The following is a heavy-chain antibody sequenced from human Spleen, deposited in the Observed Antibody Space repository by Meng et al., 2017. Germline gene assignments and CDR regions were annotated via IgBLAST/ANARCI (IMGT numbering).Heavy chain of an antibody. CDR1: GFTVSSNY. Sequence: GESLKISCAASGFTVSSNYMSWVRQAPGKGLEWVSAISGSGGSTYYADSVKGRFSISRDNSKNLLFLQMDSLRADDMAVYYCARGAGRIAVGGHIWGYWGQGTLVTVSS. CDR2: ISGSGGST. V-gene: IGHV3-23*01. CDR3: ARGAGRIAVGGHIWGY. J-gene: IGHJ4*02. D-gene: IGHD6-19*01.